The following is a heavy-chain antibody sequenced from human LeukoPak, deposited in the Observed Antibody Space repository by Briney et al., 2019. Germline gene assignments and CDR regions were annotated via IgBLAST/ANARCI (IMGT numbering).Heavy chain of an antibody. CDR2: ISSSGSTI. CDR1: GFTFSDYY. D-gene: IGHD3-10*01. CDR3: ARVGPRPYYYGSGSYYDG. J-gene: IGHJ4*02. Sequence: PGGSLRLSCAASGFTFSDYYMSWIRQAPGKGLGWVSYISSSGSTIYYADSVKGRFTISRDNAKNSLYLQMNSLRAEDTAVYYCARVGPRPYYYGSGSYYDGWGQGTLVTVSS. V-gene: IGHV3-11*04.